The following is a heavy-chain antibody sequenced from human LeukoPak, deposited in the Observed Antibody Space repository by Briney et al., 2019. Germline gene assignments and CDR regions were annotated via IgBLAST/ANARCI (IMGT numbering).Heavy chain of an antibody. CDR1: GFTFNSYE. Sequence: GGSLRLSCAASGFTFNSYEMNWVRQAPGKGLEWVSYINSGGSAIYYADSVKGRFTISRDNAKNSLYLQMASLRAEDTAVYYCARMGIAAVGAYYFDYWGQGTLVAVSS. CDR2: INSGGSAI. J-gene: IGHJ4*02. V-gene: IGHV3-48*03. CDR3: ARMGIAAVGAYYFDY. D-gene: IGHD6-13*01.